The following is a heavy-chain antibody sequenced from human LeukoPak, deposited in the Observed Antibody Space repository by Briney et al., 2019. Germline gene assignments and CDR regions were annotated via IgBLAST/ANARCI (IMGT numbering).Heavy chain of an antibody. D-gene: IGHD2-21*02. CDR1: GGSFSGYY. CDR2: INPSEST. CDR3: VRGSRVYCGGDCYYC. J-gene: IGHJ4*02. Sequence: SETLSLTCTVFGGSFSGYYWSWIRQPPDKGLEWIGEINPSESTNYNPSLKTRVTISTDTSKNHFSLNLNSVTAADTGVYYCVRGSRVYCGGDCYYCWGQGTLVTVSS. V-gene: IGHV4-34*01.